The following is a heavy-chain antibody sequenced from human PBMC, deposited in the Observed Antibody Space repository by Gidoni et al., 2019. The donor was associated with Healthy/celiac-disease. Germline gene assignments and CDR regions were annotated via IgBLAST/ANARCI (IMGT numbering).Heavy chain of an antibody. V-gene: IGHV1-24*01. CDR2: FDPEDGET. CDR1: GYTLTELS. Sequence: QVQLVPSGAEVKKPGAPVKVPCQVSGYTLTELSMNWVRQATGKGLEWMGGFDPEDGETIYARKFQGRVTMTEDTTTDTAYMELSSLRSEDTAVYYCALSSYDCESSGYYCLDYWGQGTLVTVSS. D-gene: IGHD3-22*01. CDR3: ALSSYDCESSGYYCLDY. J-gene: IGHJ4*02.